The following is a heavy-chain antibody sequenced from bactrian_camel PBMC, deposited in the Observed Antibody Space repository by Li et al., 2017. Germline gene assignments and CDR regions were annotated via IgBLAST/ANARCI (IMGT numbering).Heavy chain of an antibody. CDR2: INTCTRLT. J-gene: IGHJ4*01. D-gene: IGHD2*01. Sequence: HVQLVESGGSSVQVGGSLRLSCAASGATSHCMGWFRQAPGKERKGIATINTCTRLTQYDQSVRDRITISQDSAKNILYLQMDSLAPEDTAVYYCASQGCRGCSRGYCYPPNTYNWGQGTQVTVS. CDR3: ASQGCRGCSRGYCYPPNTYN. V-gene: IGHV3S1*01. CDR1: GATSHC.